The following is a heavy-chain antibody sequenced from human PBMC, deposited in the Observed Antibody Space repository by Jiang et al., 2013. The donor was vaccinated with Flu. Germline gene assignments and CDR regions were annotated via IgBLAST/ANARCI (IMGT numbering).Heavy chain of an antibody. V-gene: IGHV3-33*08. CDR1: IHLQYIC. CDR2: ILHDEEA. Sequence: VESGGGGGPSLEVPETLLCSLWIHLQYICHALGPPGSRQGAGVGGSILHDEEAXLCRLREGRFTISRDNSKSTLYLQMNSLRADDTAVYYCARESGDYYGNSPLDYWGQGTLVSVSS. D-gene: IGHD3-3*01. J-gene: IGHJ4*02. CDR3: ARESGDYYGNSPLDY.